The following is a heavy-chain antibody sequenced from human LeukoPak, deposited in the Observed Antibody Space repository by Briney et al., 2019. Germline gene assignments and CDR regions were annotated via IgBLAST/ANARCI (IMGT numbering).Heavy chain of an antibody. CDR3: AKAGGFGELLSPIFDY. CDR1: GFTFDDYA. J-gene: IGHJ4*02. Sequence: GGSLRLSCAASGFTFDDYAMHWVRQAPGKGLEWVSGISWNSGSIGYADSVKGRFTISRDKSKNTLYLQMNSLRPEDTAVYYCAKAGGFGELLSPIFDYWGQGTLVTVSS. V-gene: IGHV3-9*01. CDR2: ISWNSGSI. D-gene: IGHD3-10*01.